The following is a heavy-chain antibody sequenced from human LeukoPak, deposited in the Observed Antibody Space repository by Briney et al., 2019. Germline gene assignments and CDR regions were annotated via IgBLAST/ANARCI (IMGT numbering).Heavy chain of an antibody. D-gene: IGHD5-12*01. Sequence: ETLSLTCTVSGGSTNTYCWSWLRQPAEKGLEWIGRIYPSGSTYYNPSLKSRVTISIDKPKNQFSLSLTSVAAADTAVYYCARDRSGYSEYYFDYWGQGSLVTVSS. CDR1: GGSTNTYC. CDR2: IYPSGST. V-gene: IGHV4-4*07. CDR3: ARDRSGYSEYYFDY. J-gene: IGHJ4*02.